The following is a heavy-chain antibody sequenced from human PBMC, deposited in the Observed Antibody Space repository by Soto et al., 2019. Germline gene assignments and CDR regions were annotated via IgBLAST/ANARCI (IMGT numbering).Heavy chain of an antibody. D-gene: IGHD5-12*01. CDR1: GGSISSGGYS. CDR3: ARDGSGWFDP. J-gene: IGHJ5*02. V-gene: IGHV4-30-2*01. CDR2: IYHSGST. Sequence: SETLSLTCAVSGGSISSGGYSWSWIRQPPGKGLEWIGYIYHSGSTYYNPSLKSRVTISVDRSKNQFSLKLSSVTAADTAVYYCARDGSGWFDPWGQGTLVTVSS.